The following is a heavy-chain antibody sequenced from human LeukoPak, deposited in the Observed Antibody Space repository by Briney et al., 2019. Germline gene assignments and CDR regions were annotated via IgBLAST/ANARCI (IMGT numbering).Heavy chain of an antibody. D-gene: IGHD2-2*01. Sequence: ASVKVSCKASGYTFTSYAMNWVRQAPGQGLEWMGWISAYNGNTNYAQKLQGRVTMTTDTSTSTAYMELRSLRSDDTAVYYCARMVFEVGYCSSTSCYGFDYWGQGTLVTVSS. V-gene: IGHV1-18*01. CDR3: ARMVFEVGYCSSTSCYGFDY. CDR1: GYTFTSYA. CDR2: ISAYNGNT. J-gene: IGHJ4*02.